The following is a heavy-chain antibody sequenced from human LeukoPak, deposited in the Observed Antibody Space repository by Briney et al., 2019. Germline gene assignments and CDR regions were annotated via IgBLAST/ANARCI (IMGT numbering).Heavy chain of an antibody. CDR2: ISGSGGST. D-gene: IGHD6-19*01. CDR1: GFSFSGYA. J-gene: IGHJ4*02. CDR3: ATPQWLVRY. Sequence: GGSLRLYCAASGFSFSGYALSWVRQAPGKGLEWVSAISGSGGSTYYADSVKGRFTISGDNSKNTLYLQMNSLRAEDTAVYYCATPQWLVRYWGQGTLVTVSS. V-gene: IGHV3-23*01.